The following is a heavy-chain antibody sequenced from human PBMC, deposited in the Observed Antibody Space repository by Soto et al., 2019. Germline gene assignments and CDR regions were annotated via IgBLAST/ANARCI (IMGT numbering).Heavy chain of an antibody. D-gene: IGHD3-3*01. CDR1: GGSISSSSYY. Sequence: PSETLSLTCTVSGGSISSSSYYWGWIRQPPGKGLERIGSIYYSGSTYYNPSLKSRVTISVDTSKNQFSLKLSSVTAADTAVYYCARRSSYDFWSGYPPFDYWGQGTLVTVSS. V-gene: IGHV4-39*01. CDR2: IYYSGST. CDR3: ARRSSYDFWSGYPPFDY. J-gene: IGHJ4*02.